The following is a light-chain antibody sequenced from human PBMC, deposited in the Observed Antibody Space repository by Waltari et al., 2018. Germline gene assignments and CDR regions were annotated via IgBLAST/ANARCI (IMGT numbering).Light chain of an antibody. CDR1: QSVSSSY. V-gene: IGKV3-20*01. CDR3: QQYGSSQT. Sequence: ELVLTQSPGPLSLSPGERATLSCRASQSVSSSYLAWYQQKPGQAPRLLIYGASSRATGIPDRFSGSGSGTDFTLTISRLEPEDFAVYYCQQYGSSQTFGQGTKVEIK. J-gene: IGKJ1*01. CDR2: GAS.